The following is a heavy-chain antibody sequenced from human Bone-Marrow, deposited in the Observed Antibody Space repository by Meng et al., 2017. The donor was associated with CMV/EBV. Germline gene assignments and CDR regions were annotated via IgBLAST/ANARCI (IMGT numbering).Heavy chain of an antibody. J-gene: IGHJ4*02. V-gene: IGHV4-30-4*01. CDR3: ASTTVTTLSFNY. Sequence: CTVSGGSISSGDYSWSWLRQPPGQGLEWIGYIYYSGSTYYNPSLKSRVTISVDTSKNQFSLKLSSVTAADTAVYYCASTTVTTLSFNYWGQGTLVTVSS. CDR1: GGSISSGDYS. CDR2: IYYSGST. D-gene: IGHD4-17*01.